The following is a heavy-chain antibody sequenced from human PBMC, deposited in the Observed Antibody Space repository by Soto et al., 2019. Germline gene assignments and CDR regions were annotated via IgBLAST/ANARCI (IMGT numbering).Heavy chain of an antibody. V-gene: IGHV4-34*01. CDR1: GGSFSGYY. CDR3: AGKYYYDSSGYAK. D-gene: IGHD3-22*01. CDR2: INHSGST. Sequence: QVQLQQWGAGLLKPSETLSLTCAVYGGSFSGYYWSWIRQPPGKGLEWIGEINHSGSTNYNPSLKSRVTISVDTSQNQFSLKLSSVTAADTVVYYCAGKYYYDSSGYAKWGQGTLATVSS. J-gene: IGHJ4*02.